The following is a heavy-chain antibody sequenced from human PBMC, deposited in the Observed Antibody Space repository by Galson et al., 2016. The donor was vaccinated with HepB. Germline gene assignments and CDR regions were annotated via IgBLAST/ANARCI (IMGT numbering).Heavy chain of an antibody. V-gene: IGHV3-23*01. J-gene: IGHJ4*02. Sequence: SLRLSCAGSGFTFSSYAMSWVRQAPGKGQEWVSVISGRGSSTYYADSVKGRFTISRDNSKNTLFLHMNSLRAEDTAIYYCAKVYCSGANCPAGSYYFDYWGQGTLVTVSS. CDR2: ISGRGSST. D-gene: IGHD2-15*01. CDR3: AKVYCSGANCPAGSYYFDY. CDR1: GFTFSSYA.